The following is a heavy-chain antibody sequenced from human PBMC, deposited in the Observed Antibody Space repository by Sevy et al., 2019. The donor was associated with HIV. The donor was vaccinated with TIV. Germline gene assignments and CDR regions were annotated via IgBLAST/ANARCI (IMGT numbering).Heavy chain of an antibody. J-gene: IGHJ4*02. CDR2: ISAYNGNT. Sequence: ASVKVSCKASGYTFTSYGISWVRQAPGQGLEWMGWISAYNGNTNYAQKLQGRVTMTTDTSTSTAYMELRSLRSDDTAVYYCARDRATLHSMTTVISFDYWGQGTLVTVSS. D-gene: IGHD4-17*01. CDR3: ARDRATLHSMTTVISFDY. V-gene: IGHV1-18*01. CDR1: GYTFTSYG.